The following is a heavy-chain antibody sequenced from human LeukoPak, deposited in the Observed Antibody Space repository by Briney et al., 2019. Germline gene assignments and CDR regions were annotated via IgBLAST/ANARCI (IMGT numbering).Heavy chain of an antibody. CDR1: GYSISSGYY. V-gene: IGHV4-38-2*02. D-gene: IGHD3-10*01. CDR2: IYYSGST. CDR3: ARRGGGWYFDL. Sequence: SETLSLTCSVSGYSISSGYYWDWIRQPPGKGLEWIGSIYYSGSTYYNPSLKSRVTISVDTSKNQFSLKLTSVTAADTAVYYCARRGGGWYFDLWGRGTLVTVSS. J-gene: IGHJ2*01.